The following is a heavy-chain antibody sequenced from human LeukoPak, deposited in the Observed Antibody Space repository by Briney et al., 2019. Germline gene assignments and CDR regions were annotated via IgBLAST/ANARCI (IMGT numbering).Heavy chain of an antibody. CDR3: ARDRVFVDTAMVSPIQYFDY. CDR1: GYTFTSYG. V-gene: IGHV1-18*01. CDR2: ISAYNGNT. Sequence: ASVKVSCKASGYTFTSYGISWVRRAPGQGLEWMGWISAYNGNTNYAQKLQGRVTMTTATSTSTAYMELRSLRSDDTAVYYCARDRVFVDTAMVSPIQYFDYWGQGTLVTVSS. J-gene: IGHJ4*02. D-gene: IGHD5-18*01.